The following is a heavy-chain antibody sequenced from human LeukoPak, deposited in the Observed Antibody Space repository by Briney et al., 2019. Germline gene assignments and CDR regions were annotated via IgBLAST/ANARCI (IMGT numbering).Heavy chain of an antibody. D-gene: IGHD1-26*01. V-gene: IGHV1-3*01. CDR1: GYTFTSYA. J-gene: IGHJ4*02. CDR3: ASTKWELLRDRLLYFDY. CDR2: INAGNGNT. Sequence: ASVKVSCKASGYTFTSYAMHWVRRAPGQRLEWMGWINAGNGNTKYSQKFQGRVTITRDTSASTAYMELSSLRSEDTAVYYCASTKWELLRDRLLYFDYWGQGTLVTVSS.